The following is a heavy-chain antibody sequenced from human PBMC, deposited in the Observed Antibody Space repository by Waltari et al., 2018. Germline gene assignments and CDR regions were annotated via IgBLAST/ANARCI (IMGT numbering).Heavy chain of an antibody. CDR2: ISSSSSYI. Sequence: EVQLVESGGGLVKPGGSLRLSCAASGFTFSSYSMNWVRQAPGKGLEWVSSISSSSSYIYYADSVKGRFTISRDNAKNSLYLQMNSLRAEDTAVYYCAKRQLKIIDYWGQGTLVTVSS. V-gene: IGHV3-21*04. CDR3: AKRQLKIIDY. CDR1: GFTFSSYS. J-gene: IGHJ4*02. D-gene: IGHD6-13*01.